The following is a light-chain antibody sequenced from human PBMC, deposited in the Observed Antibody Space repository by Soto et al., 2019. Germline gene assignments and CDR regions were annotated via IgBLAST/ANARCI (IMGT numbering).Light chain of an antibody. CDR2: EVS. CDR1: GSDVGRYNY. Sequence: QSVLTQPASVSGSPGQSITISCTGAGSDVGRYNYVSWYQLHPGKAPKLIIYEVSNRPSGVSNRFSGSKSGNTASLTISGLRAEDEADYYCNSYTSSTAYVFGTGTKVTVL. CDR3: NSYTSSTAYV. J-gene: IGLJ1*01. V-gene: IGLV2-14*01.